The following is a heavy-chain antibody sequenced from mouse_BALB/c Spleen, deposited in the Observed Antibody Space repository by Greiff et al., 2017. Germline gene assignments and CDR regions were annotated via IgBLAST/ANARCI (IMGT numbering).Heavy chain of an antibody. J-gene: IGHJ2*01. D-gene: IGHD1-1*01. CDR3: GKHEDYGSPFDY. Sequence: VQLQQSGPGLVAPSQTLSISCTASGFSLTSYCVSWVRQPPGKGLEWLGVIWGDGSTNYHSALISRLSISKDNSKNQVFLKLNSLQTDDTATYYCGKHEDYGSPFDYWGQGTTLTVSS. V-gene: IGHV2-3*01. CDR2: IWGDGST. CDR1: GFSLTSYC.